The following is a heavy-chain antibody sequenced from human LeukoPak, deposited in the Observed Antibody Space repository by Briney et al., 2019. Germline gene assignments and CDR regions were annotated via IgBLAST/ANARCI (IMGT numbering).Heavy chain of an antibody. J-gene: IGHJ4*02. V-gene: IGHV1-2*06. D-gene: IGHD2/OR15-2a*01. CDR2: INPNSCRT. Sequence: GLINPNSCRTNYAQKFQSRVTMTRDTSISTAYMELSRLRSDDTAVYYCARVGTRTTPFDYWGQGTLVTVSS. CDR3: ARVGTRTTPFDY.